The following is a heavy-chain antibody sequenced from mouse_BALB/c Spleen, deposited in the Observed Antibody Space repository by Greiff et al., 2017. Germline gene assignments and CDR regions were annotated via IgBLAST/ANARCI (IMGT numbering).Heavy chain of an antibody. V-gene: IGHV1-80*01. J-gene: IGHJ3*01. CDR2: IYPGDGDT. CDR1: GYAFSSYW. CDR3: ARAGDRYDGAWFAY. Sequence: QVQLQQSGAELVRPGSSVKISCKASGYAFSSYWMNWVKQRPGQGLEWIGQIYPGDGDTNYNGKFKGKATLTADKSSSTAYMELRSLTSEDTAVYYCARAGDRYDGAWFAYWGQGTLVTVSA. D-gene: IGHD2-14*01.